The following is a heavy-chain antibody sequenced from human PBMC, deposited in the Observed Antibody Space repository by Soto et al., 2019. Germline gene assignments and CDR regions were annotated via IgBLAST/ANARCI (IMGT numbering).Heavy chain of an antibody. V-gene: IGHV3-30*18. J-gene: IGHJ4*02. Sequence: LRLSCAASGFTFSSYGMHWVRQAPGKGLEWVAVISYDGSNKYYADSVKGRFTISRDNSKNTLYLQMNSLRAEDTAVYYCAEGLSAYYYNSSGYFDEWGQGTLVTVSS. D-gene: IGHD3-22*01. CDR1: GFTFSSYG. CDR3: AEGLSAYYYNSSGYFDE. CDR2: ISYDGSNK.